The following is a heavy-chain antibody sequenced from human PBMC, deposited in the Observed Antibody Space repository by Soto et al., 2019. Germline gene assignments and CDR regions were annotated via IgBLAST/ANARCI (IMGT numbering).Heavy chain of an antibody. CDR3: ARSGAARTYYHYYGMDV. Sequence: SETLSLTCTVSGGSISSYYWSWIRQPAGKGLEWIGRIYTSGSTNYNPSLKSRVTMSVDTSKNQFSLKLSSVTAADTAVYYCARSGAARTYYHYYGMDVWGQGTTVTVSS. CDR1: GGSISSYY. V-gene: IGHV4-4*07. D-gene: IGHD6-25*01. J-gene: IGHJ6*02. CDR2: IYTSGST.